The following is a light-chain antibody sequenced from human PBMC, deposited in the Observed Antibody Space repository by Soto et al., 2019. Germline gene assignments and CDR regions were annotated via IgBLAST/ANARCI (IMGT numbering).Light chain of an antibody. Sequence: QAVVTQPPSTSGTPGQRVTISCSGSSSNIGTNTVNWYQQFPGTAPKLLIYSNDQRPSGVPDRFSGSKSGTSASLAISGLQSEDEADYYCAAWDDSLKGLVLGGGTMLTVL. CDR1: SSNIGTNT. CDR2: SND. V-gene: IGLV1-44*01. CDR3: AAWDDSLKGLV. J-gene: IGLJ2*01.